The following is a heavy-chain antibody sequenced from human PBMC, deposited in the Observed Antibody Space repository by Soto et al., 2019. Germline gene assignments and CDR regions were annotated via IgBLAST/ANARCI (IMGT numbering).Heavy chain of an antibody. CDR3: DINYADYPRLFDY. CDR1: GFTFSSYA. Sequence: GGSLRLSCAASGFTFSSYAMSWVRQAPGKGLEWVSAISGSGGSAYYADSVKGRFTISRDNSKNTLYLQMNSLRAEDTAVYYCDINYADYPRLFDYWGQGTLVTVSS. D-gene: IGHD4-17*01. CDR2: ISGSGGSA. J-gene: IGHJ4*02. V-gene: IGHV3-23*01.